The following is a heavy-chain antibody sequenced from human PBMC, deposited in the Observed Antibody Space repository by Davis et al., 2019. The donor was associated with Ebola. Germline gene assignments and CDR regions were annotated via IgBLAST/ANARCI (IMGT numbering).Heavy chain of an antibody. J-gene: IGHJ4*01. CDR2: INDNGGTT. CDR3: ASGKDYAFDY. Sequence: PGGSLRLSCSASGFTFNNYAMHWVRQAPGRGLDFVSGINDNGGTTHYADSVKGRFTISRDTGKSSLFLQMNSLRDEDTAIYYCASGKDYAFDYWGLGTLVTVSS. D-gene: IGHD4-17*01. V-gene: IGHV3-64*04. CDR1: GFTFNNYA.